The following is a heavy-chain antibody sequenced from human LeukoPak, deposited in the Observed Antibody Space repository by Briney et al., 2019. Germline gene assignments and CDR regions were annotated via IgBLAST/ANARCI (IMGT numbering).Heavy chain of an antibody. CDR1: GYSIRSGFY. CDR2: IYHSGIT. Sequence: SETLSLTCTVSGYSIRSGFYWGWIRQPPGKGLEWIGNIYHSGITYYTPSLKSRVTISVDTSKNLIYLKLSSVTAADTAVYYCARVAAAVYFDYWGQGTLVTVSS. J-gene: IGHJ4*02. V-gene: IGHV4-38-2*02. D-gene: IGHD6-13*01. CDR3: ARVAAAVYFDY.